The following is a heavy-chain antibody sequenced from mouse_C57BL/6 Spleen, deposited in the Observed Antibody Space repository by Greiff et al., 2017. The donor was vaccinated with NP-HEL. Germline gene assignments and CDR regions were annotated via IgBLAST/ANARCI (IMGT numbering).Heavy chain of an antibody. V-gene: IGHV3-6*01. J-gene: IGHJ2*01. D-gene: IGHD4-1*01. CDR2: ISYDGSN. CDR1: GYSITSGYY. CDR3: AITGTVYYFDY. Sequence: ESGPGLVKPSQSLSLTCSVPGYSITSGYYWNWIRQFPGNILEWMGYISYDGSNNYNPSLKNRISITRDTSKNQFFLKLKSGTTEDTATYDCAITGTVYYFDYWGQGTTLTVSS.